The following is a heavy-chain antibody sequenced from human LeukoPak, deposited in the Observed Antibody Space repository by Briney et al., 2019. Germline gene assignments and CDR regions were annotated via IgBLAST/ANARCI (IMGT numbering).Heavy chain of an antibody. CDR3: ARFESQYCSSTSCYRDDAFDI. V-gene: IGHV6-1*01. D-gene: IGHD2-2*02. Sequence: SQTLSLTCAISGDSVSSKSASWNWIRQSPSRGLEWLGRTYYRSKWYNDYAVSVKSRITINPDTSKNQFSLQLNSVTPEDTAVYYCARFESQYCSSTSCYRDDAFDIWGQGTMVTVSS. CDR2: TYYRSKWYN. J-gene: IGHJ3*02. CDR1: GDSVSSKSAS.